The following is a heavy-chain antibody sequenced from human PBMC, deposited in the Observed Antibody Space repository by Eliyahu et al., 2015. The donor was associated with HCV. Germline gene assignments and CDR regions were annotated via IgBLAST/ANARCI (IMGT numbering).Heavy chain of an antibody. Sequence: LVWVSRINSDGSSTSYADSMKGRFTIPRDNAKNTLYLQMNSLRAEDTAVYYCAREGEVGATTFDYWGQGTLVTVSS. D-gene: IGHD1-26*01. J-gene: IGHJ4*02. CDR2: INSDGSST. CDR3: AREGEVGATTFDY. V-gene: IGHV3-74*01.